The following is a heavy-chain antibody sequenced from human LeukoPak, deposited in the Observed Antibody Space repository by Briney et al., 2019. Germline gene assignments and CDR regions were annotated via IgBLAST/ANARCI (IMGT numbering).Heavy chain of an antibody. CDR3: ARGGYSYGQLDY. V-gene: IGHV1-3*01. J-gene: IGHJ4*02. D-gene: IGHD5-18*01. CDR2: INAGNGNT. Sequence: GSVKVSCKASGYTFTSYAMHWVRQAPGQRLEWMGWINAGNGNTKYSQKFQGRVTITRDTSASTAYMELSSLRSEDTAVYCCARGGYSYGQLDYWGQGTLVTVSS. CDR1: GYTFTSYA.